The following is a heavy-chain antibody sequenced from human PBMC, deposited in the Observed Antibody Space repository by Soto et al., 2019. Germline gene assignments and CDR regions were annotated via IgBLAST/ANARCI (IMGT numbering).Heavy chain of an antibody. Sequence: QVQLVESGGGVVQPGRSLRLSCAASGFTFSSYGMHWVRLAPGKGLEWVAVIWYDGSNKYYADSVKGRFTISRDNSKNTLYLQMNSLRAEDTAVYYCARGPHYYDSSGYEAYFQHWGQGTLVTVSS. V-gene: IGHV3-33*01. CDR2: IWYDGSNK. CDR1: GFTFSSYG. D-gene: IGHD3-22*01. CDR3: ARGPHYYDSSGYEAYFQH. J-gene: IGHJ1*01.